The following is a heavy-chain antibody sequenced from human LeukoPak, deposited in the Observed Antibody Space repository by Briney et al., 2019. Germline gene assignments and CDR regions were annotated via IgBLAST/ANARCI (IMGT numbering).Heavy chain of an antibody. J-gene: IGHJ6*04. CDR1: GFTFSSYE. D-gene: IGHD3-10*01. Sequence: GGSLRLSCAASGFTFSSYETNWVRQAPGKGLEWVSYISSSGSTIYYADSVKGRFTISRDNAKNSLYLQMNSLRAEDTAVYYCARDGIKKRTIVRGTYYGMDVWGKGTTVTVSS. CDR3: ARDGIKKRTIVRGTYYGMDV. CDR2: ISSSGSTI. V-gene: IGHV3-48*03.